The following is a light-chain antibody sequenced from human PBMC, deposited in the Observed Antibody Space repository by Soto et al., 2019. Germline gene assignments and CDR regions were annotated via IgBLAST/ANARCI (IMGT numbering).Light chain of an antibody. V-gene: IGKV3-20*01. CDR1: QSVWSSL. Sequence: ETVLTQSPGTLSLSPGERATLSCRAIQSVWSSLLAWYQHKPGQNPRLLIYGASSRATGIPDRFSGSGSGTDFTLTISRVEHEDFAVYYCQQYGSPWTCGQGTKVEIK. CDR3: QQYGSPWT. CDR2: GAS. J-gene: IGKJ1*01.